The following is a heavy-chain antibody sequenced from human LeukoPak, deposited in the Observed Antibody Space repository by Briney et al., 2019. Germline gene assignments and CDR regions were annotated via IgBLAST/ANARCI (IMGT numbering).Heavy chain of an antibody. CDR3: ARVHNGEKDQYYDYVWGSYTY. V-gene: IGHV1-18*01. D-gene: IGHD3-16*01. CDR2: ISAYNGNT. CDR1: GYTFTSYG. Sequence: ASVKVSCKASGYTFTSYGISWVRQAPGQGLEWMGWISAYNGNTNYAQKLQGRVTMTTDTSTSTAYMELSSLRSEDTAVYYCARVHNGEKDQYYDYVWGSYTYWGQGTLVTVSS. J-gene: IGHJ4*02.